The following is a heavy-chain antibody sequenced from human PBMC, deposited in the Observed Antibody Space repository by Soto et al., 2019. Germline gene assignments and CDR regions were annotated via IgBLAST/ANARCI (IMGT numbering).Heavy chain of an antibody. CDR2: IYYSGST. D-gene: IGHD3-10*01. Sequence: SETLSLTCTASGGSISSSSYYWGWIRQPPGKGLEWIGSIYYSGSTYYNPSLKSRVTISVDTSKNQFSLKLSSVTAADTAVYYCARGPQRPKRITMVRGVDYWGQGTLVTVSS. CDR3: ARGPQRPKRITMVRGVDY. J-gene: IGHJ4*02. V-gene: IGHV4-39*07. CDR1: GGSISSSSYY.